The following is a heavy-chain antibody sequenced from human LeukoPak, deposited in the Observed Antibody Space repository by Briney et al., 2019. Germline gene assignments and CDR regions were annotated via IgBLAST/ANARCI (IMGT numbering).Heavy chain of an antibody. Sequence: PGGSLRLSCAASGFTFSSYAMSWVRQAPGKGLEWVSAISGSGGSTYYADSVKGRFTISRDNSKNTLSLQMNSLRAEDTAVYYCAKGVEMATVPLFFDYWGQGTLVTVSS. V-gene: IGHV3-23*01. CDR3: AKGVEMATVPLFFDY. CDR2: ISGSGGST. J-gene: IGHJ4*02. CDR1: GFTFSSYA. D-gene: IGHD5-24*01.